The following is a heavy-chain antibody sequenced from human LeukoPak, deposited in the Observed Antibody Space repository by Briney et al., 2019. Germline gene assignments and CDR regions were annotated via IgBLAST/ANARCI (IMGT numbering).Heavy chain of an antibody. Sequence: ASVKVSCKASGGTFSIYAISWVRQAPGQGLEWMGGIIPIFGTANYAQKFQGRVTITADESTSTAYMELSSLRSEDTAVYYCARGRSSGYYYALGYWGQGTLVTVSS. CDR2: IIPIFGTA. CDR1: GGTFSIYA. J-gene: IGHJ4*02. V-gene: IGHV1-69*13. D-gene: IGHD3-22*01. CDR3: ARGRSSGYYYALGY.